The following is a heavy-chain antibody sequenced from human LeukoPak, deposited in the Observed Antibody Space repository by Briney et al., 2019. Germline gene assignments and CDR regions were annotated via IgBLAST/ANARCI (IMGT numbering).Heavy chain of an antibody. CDR3: ARGPYSSGWYYFDY. CDR2: INPNSGGT. J-gene: IGHJ4*02. CDR1: GHTFTGYY. V-gene: IGHV1-2*02. Sequence: GASVKVTCKASGHTFTGYYMHWVRQAPGQGLEWMGWINPNSGGTNYAQKLQGRVTMTRDTSSSTAYMELSRLRSDDTAVYYCARGPYSSGWYYFDYWGQGTLVTVSS. D-gene: IGHD6-19*01.